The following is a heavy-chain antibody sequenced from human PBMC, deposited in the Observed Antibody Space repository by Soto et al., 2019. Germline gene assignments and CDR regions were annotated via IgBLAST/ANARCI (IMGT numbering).Heavy chain of an antibody. CDR3: ARKDKSGYFNWFDP. Sequence: GEFLKISCRTSGYRFTSYWIAWVRQMPGKGLEWMGIIFPSDSVTRYSPSFQGQVTISADRSTSTVFLQWASLKASDTAVYFCARKDKSGYFNWFDPWGQGTLVTVSS. CDR1: GYRFTSYW. D-gene: IGHD3-22*01. V-gene: IGHV5-51*01. J-gene: IGHJ5*02. CDR2: IFPSDSVT.